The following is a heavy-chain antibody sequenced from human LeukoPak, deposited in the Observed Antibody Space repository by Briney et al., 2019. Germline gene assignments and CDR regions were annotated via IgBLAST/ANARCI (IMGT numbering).Heavy chain of an antibody. D-gene: IGHD3-22*01. Sequence: ASVRVSCTASGYTFSNYNIYWVRQAPGHGLEWMGIIFPSGGSTTYAQKFQGRVTMTRDTSTSTVYMELSSLRSEDTAVYYCARAYYYDSSGSYDYWGQGTLVTVSS. J-gene: IGHJ4*02. CDR1: GYTFSNYN. CDR3: ARAYYYDSSGSYDY. V-gene: IGHV1-46*01. CDR2: IFPSGGST.